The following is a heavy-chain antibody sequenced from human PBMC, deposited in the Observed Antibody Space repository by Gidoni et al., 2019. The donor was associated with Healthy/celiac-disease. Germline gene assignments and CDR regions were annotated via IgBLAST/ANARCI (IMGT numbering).Heavy chain of an antibody. V-gene: IGHV1-69*06. CDR2: IIPIFGTA. Sequence: QVQLVQSGAEVKKPGSSVNVSCKASGGTISRYAISWVRQAPGQGLEVMGGIIPIFGTANSVQKFQGRVTITADKSTSTAYMELSSLRSEDTAVYYCARGYDFWSGSHNWFDPWGQGTLVTVSS. CDR3: ARGYDFWSGSHNWFDP. CDR1: GGTISRYA. J-gene: IGHJ5*02. D-gene: IGHD3-3*01.